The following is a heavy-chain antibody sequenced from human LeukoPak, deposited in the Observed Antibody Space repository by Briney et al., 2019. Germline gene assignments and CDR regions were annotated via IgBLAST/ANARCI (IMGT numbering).Heavy chain of an antibody. D-gene: IGHD6-19*01. J-gene: IGHJ4*02. CDR3: ARAGYNTGWYSFDY. CDR1: GFTFSSYA. Sequence: GGSLRLSCAASGFTFSSYAMYWVRHTTGKGLEWVSSISTAGETYYPGSVKGRFTISRENAKDSLYLQMNSLRVEDTAVYYCARAGYNTGWYSFDYWGQGTLVTVSS. V-gene: IGHV3-13*04. CDR2: ISTAGET.